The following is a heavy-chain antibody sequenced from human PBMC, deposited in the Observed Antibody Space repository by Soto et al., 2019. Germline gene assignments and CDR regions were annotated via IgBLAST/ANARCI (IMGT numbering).Heavy chain of an antibody. CDR1: GFTFSSYS. CDR3: ARVSDGDYGVDY. V-gene: IGHV3-21*01. CDR2: ISSSSSYI. Sequence: PGGSLGLSCAASGFTFSSYSMNWVRQAPGKGLEWVSSISSSSSYIYYADSVKGRFTISRDNAKNSLYLQMNSLRAEDTAVYYCARVSDGDYGVDYWGQGTLVTVSS. D-gene: IGHD4-17*01. J-gene: IGHJ4*02.